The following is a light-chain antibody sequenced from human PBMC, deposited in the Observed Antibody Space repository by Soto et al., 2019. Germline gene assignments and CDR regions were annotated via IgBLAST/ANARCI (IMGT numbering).Light chain of an antibody. CDR1: QVIYSY. V-gene: IGKV1-27*01. J-gene: IGKJ4*01. CDR2: AAS. CDR3: QRHNSAPLT. Sequence: DIQMTQSPSSLSASVGDRVTITCRASQVIYSYLAWYQQKPGQAPKLLIYAASTLQSGVPSRFSGSGSGTDFTLTISSLQPEDVATYFCQRHNSAPLTFGGGTKVDIK.